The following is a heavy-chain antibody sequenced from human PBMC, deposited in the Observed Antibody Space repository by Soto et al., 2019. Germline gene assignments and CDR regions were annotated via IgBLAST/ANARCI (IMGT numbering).Heavy chain of an antibody. CDR2: INHSGST. Sequence: QVQLQQWGAGLLKPSETLSLTCAVYGGSFSGYYWSWIRQPPGKGLEWIGEINHSGSTNYNPSLKSRVTISVDTSKNQFSLKLSSVTAADTAVYYCARGGGWEIYYYYGMDVWGQGTTVTVSS. CDR3: ARGGGWEIYYYYGMDV. CDR1: GGSFSGYY. V-gene: IGHV4-34*01. J-gene: IGHJ6*02. D-gene: IGHD6-19*01.